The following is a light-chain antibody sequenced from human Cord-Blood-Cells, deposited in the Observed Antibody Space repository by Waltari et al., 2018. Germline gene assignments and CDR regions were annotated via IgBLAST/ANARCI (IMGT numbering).Light chain of an antibody. CDR2: WAS. Sequence: DLVMTQSPDSLAASLGERATINCKSSQSVLYRSNNKNYLAWYQQKPGHPPKLLIYWASTRESGVPDRFSGSGSETDFTLTISSLQAEDVAVYYCQEYYSTPPYTFGQGTKLELK. V-gene: IGKV4-1*01. CDR1: QSVLYRSNNKNY. CDR3: QEYYSTPPYT. J-gene: IGKJ2*01.